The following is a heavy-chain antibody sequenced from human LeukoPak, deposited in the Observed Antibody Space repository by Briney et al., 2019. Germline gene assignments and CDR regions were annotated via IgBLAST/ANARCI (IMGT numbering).Heavy chain of an antibody. Sequence: GGSLRLSCAASGFTFSSYEMNWVSQAPGKGLEWVSYISSSGSTIYYADSVKGRFTISRDNAKNSLYLQMNSLRAEDTAVYYCARGGSGSYRYYMDVWGKGTTVTISS. CDR3: ARGGSGSYRYYMDV. J-gene: IGHJ6*03. CDR2: ISSSGSTI. V-gene: IGHV3-48*03. CDR1: GFTFSSYE. D-gene: IGHD1-26*01.